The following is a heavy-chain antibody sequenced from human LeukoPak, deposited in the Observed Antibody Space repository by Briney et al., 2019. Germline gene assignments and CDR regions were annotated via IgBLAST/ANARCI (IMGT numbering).Heavy chain of an antibody. J-gene: IGHJ5*02. Sequence: ASVKVSCKASGYTFTSYDINWVRRATGQGLEWMGWMNPNSGNTGYAQKFQDRVTITRNTSISTAYMELSSLRSEDTAVYYCARVRRKAAAGTGYSWFDPWGQGTLVTVSS. CDR2: MNPNSGNT. CDR3: ARVRRKAAAGTGYSWFDP. V-gene: IGHV1-8*03. D-gene: IGHD6-13*01. CDR1: GYTFTSYD.